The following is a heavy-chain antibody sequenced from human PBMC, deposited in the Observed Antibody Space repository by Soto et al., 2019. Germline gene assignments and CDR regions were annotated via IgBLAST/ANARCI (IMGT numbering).Heavy chain of an antibody. CDR1: GFTVSSNY. Sequence: GGSLRLSCAASGFTVSSNYMSWVRQAPGKGLEWVSVIYSGGSTYYADSVKGRFTISRDNSKNTLYLQMNSLRAEDTAVYYCAKHDYGDGTPTDYYYYMDVWGKGTTVTVSS. V-gene: IGHV3-66*01. CDR2: IYSGGST. D-gene: IGHD4-17*01. J-gene: IGHJ6*03. CDR3: AKHDYGDGTPTDYYYYMDV.